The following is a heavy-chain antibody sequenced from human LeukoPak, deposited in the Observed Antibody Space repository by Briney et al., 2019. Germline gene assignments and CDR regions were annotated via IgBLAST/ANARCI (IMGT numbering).Heavy chain of an antibody. CDR2: IKSDGSDV. D-gene: IGHD5-18*01. Sequence: GGSLRLSCVAFGLTITSDWMFWVRQAPRKGLEWLSRIKSDGSDVTYAGSVKGRFSISRNDAKRTLFLQMDSLRAEDTAVYYCGMRHGYTSGDDYWGQGTLVTVSS. V-gene: IGHV3-74*01. CDR1: GLTITSDW. J-gene: IGHJ4*02. CDR3: GMRHGYTSGDDY.